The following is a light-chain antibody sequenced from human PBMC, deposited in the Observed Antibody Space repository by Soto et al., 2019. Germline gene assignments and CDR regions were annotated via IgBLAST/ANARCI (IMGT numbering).Light chain of an antibody. Sequence: EIVLTQSPGTLSLSPGERATLSCRASQSVSSSSLAWYQQKPGQAPRLLIYATSSRAAGIPDRFSGSGSGTDFTLTISRREPEDYAVYYCQQYGSSPWTVGQGTKVEIK. CDR1: QSVSSSS. CDR3: QQYGSSPWT. J-gene: IGKJ1*01. V-gene: IGKV3-20*01. CDR2: ATS.